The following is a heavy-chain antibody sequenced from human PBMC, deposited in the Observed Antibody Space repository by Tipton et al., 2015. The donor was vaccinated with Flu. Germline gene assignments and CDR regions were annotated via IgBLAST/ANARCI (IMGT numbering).Heavy chain of an antibody. CDR2: VYPSGTT. J-gene: IGHJ4*02. D-gene: IGHD3-3*01. CDR1: SGSIRSTNYF. V-gene: IGHV4-39*01. Sequence: TLSLTCTVSSGSIRSTNYFCAWIRQPPGKGLELIGSVYPSGTTYYNPSLKSRVTISVDTSKSQFSLMLRSVTAADTAVYYCARARFWIGYPDYWGQGTLVTVSS. CDR3: ARARFWIGYPDY.